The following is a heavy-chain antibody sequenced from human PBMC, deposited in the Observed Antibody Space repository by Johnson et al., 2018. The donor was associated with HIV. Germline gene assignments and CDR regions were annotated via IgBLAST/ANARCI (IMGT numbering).Heavy chain of an antibody. CDR3: ARRWIVAARPPENAFDI. Sequence: VQLVESGGGLVQPGGSLRLSCAASGFTFSSYDMLWVRQATGKGLEWVSAIGTAGDTYYPGSVKGRFTISRENAKNSLYLQMNSLRAEDTAVYYCARRWIVAARPPENAFDIWGQGTMVTVSS. J-gene: IGHJ3*02. D-gene: IGHD6-6*01. CDR1: GFTFSSYD. CDR2: IGTAGDT. V-gene: IGHV3-13*01.